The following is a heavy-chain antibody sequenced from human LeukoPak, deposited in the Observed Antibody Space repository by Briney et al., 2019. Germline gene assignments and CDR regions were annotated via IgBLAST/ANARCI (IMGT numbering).Heavy chain of an antibody. CDR3: ARDAAGAARSWFDP. D-gene: IGHD6-6*01. CDR1: GFTFSSYS. J-gene: IGHJ5*02. V-gene: IGHV3-48*04. CDR2: ISISGTTI. Sequence: GGSLRLSCAASGFTFSSYSFNRVRQAPGKGLEWLAYISISGTTIYYADSVQGRFTISRDNGRNSVYLQMNSLRAEDTAVYYCARDAAGAARSWFDPWGQGTLVTVSS.